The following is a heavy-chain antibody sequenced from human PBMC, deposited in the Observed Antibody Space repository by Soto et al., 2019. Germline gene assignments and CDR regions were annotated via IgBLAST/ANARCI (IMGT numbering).Heavy chain of an antibody. CDR2: VHHSWGS. V-gene: IGHV4-59*08. D-gene: IGHD3-10*01. CDR1: GGSISSYY. J-gene: IGHJ6*02. Sequence: QVQLQESGPGLVKPSETLSLSCTVSGGSISSYYWSWFRQSPGKRMEWIGYVHHSWGSSYNPSLQSRVTXSLDTSKSQSSLKVTSVTATDTAVYYCARQGFGPLHGLVDVWGQGTTVTVSS. CDR3: ARQGFGPLHGLVDV.